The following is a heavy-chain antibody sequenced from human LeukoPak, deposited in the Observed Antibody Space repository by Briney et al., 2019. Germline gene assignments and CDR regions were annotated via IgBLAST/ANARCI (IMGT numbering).Heavy chain of an antibody. CDR1: GLSVSSNY. V-gene: IGHV3-74*01. Sequence: GGSLRLSCVASGLSVSSNYMSWVRQAPGKGLVWVSRINSDGDSTSYADSVKGRFTISRDNTKNTLYLQMNSLRAEDTAVYYCARTSWLHLDYWGQGTLVTVSS. J-gene: IGHJ4*02. D-gene: IGHD5-12*01. CDR2: INSDGDST. CDR3: ARTSWLHLDY.